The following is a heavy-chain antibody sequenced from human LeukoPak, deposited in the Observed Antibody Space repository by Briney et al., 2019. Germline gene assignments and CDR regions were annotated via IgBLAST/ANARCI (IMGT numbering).Heavy chain of an antibody. J-gene: IGHJ4*02. CDR3: ARDLGKWEPQDY. CDR2: IKQDGSEK. CDR1: GFTFSSYG. Sequence: GGSLRLSCAASGFTFSSYGMSWVRQAPGKGLEWVANIKQDGSEKYFVGSVKGRLIISRDNAGNSLYLQMNNLRAEDTAVYYCARDLGKWEPQDYWGQGTLVIVSS. D-gene: IGHD1-26*01. V-gene: IGHV3-7*01.